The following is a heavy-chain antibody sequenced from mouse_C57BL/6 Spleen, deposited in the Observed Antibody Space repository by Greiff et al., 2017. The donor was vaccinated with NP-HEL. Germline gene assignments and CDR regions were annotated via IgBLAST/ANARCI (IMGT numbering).Heavy chain of an antibody. V-gene: IGHV1-54*01. CDR3: ARGRGGYHWYFDV. J-gene: IGHJ1*03. CDR2: INPGSGGT. D-gene: IGHD2-2*01. Sequence: QVQLQQSGAELVRPGTSVKVSCKASGYAFTNYLIEWVKQRPGQGLEWIGVINPGSGGTNYNEKFKGKATLTADKSSSTAYMQRSSLTSEDSAVYFCARGRGGYHWYFDVWGTGTTVTVSS. CDR1: GYAFTNYL.